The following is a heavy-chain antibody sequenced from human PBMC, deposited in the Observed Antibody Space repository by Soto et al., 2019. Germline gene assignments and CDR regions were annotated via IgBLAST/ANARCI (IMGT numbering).Heavy chain of an antibody. CDR1: GGTFSSYT. CDR2: IIPILGIA. J-gene: IGHJ6*02. CDR3: ASEEDYGDYYYYGMDV. V-gene: IGHV1-69*02. D-gene: IGHD4-17*01. Sequence: QVQLVQSGAEVKKPGSSVKVSCKASGGTFSSYTISWVRQAPGQGLEWMGRIIPILGIANYAQKFQGRVTITXXKXTXXAYMELSSRRSEDTAVYYCASEEDYGDYYYYGMDVWGQGTTVTVSS.